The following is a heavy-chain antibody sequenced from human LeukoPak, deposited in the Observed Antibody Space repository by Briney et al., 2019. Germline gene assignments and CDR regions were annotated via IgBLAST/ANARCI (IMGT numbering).Heavy chain of an antibody. CDR3: VRDGYSSSWYYFDY. D-gene: IGHD6-13*01. Sequence: GGSLRLSCAAPGFTFSSHWMHWVRQAPGKGLVGVSRINSDGSSTSYADSVKGRFTISRDSAKNTLYLQMNSLRVEDTAVYYCVRDGYSSSWYYFDYWGQGTLVTVSS. J-gene: IGHJ4*02. V-gene: IGHV3-74*01. CDR1: GFTFSSHW. CDR2: INSDGSST.